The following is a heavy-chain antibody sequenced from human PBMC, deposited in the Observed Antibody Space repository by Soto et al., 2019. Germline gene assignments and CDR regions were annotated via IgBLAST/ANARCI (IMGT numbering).Heavy chain of an antibody. V-gene: IGHV3-23*01. D-gene: IGHD6-13*01. CDR1: GFTFSSHA. CDR2: ISGGGDNT. Sequence: PGGSLRLSCAASGFTFSSHAMSWVRQAPGKGLEWVSAISGGGDNTYYSDSVKGRFTISRDNSNNTLYLQMHSLRAEDTAVYFCAKGGIAEAVFDYWGQGTLVTVSS. J-gene: IGHJ4*02. CDR3: AKGGIAEAVFDY.